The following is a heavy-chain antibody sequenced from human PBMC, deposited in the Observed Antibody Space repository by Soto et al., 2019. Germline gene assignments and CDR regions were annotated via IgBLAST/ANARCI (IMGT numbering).Heavy chain of an antibody. D-gene: IGHD3-10*01. CDR3: ARGLLLWFGELSRRGGYYYYMDV. CDR1: GGSFSGYY. J-gene: IGHJ6*03. CDR2: INDSGST. V-gene: IGHV4-34*01. Sequence: QVQLQQWGAGLLKPSETLSLTCAVYGGSFSGYYWSWIRQTPGKGLEWIGEINDSGSTNNNPSLKSLVTIMGDTPKYRFSLKLSSVTAADAAVYYWARGLLLWFGELSRRGGYYYYMDVWGKGTTVTVSS.